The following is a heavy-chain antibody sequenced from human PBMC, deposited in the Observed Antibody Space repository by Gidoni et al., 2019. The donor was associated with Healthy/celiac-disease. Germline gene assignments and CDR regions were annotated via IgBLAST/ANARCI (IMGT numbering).Heavy chain of an antibody. V-gene: IGHV3-30*18. J-gene: IGHJ6*02. D-gene: IGHD3-3*01. CDR1: GFTFSSYG. Sequence: QVQLVESGGGVVQPGRSLRLSCAASGFTFSSYGMHWVRQAPGKGLEWVAVISYDGSNKYYADSVKGRFTISRDNSKNTLYLQMNSLRAEDTAVYYCAKDQGAIFGVVIMRHYYYGMDVWGQGTTVTVSS. CDR2: ISYDGSNK. CDR3: AKDQGAIFGVVIMRHYYYGMDV.